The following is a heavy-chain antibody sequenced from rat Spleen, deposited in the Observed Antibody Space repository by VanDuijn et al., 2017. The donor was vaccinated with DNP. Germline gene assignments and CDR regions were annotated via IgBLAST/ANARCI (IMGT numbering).Heavy chain of an antibody. CDR1: GYSITSNHK. J-gene: IGHJ2*01. V-gene: IGHV3-3*01. Sequence: EVQLQESGPGLVKPSQSLSLTCSVTGYSITSNHKWTWIRKFPGNELERMGDINNAGSTNYNPSLKSRFSITRNTSKNQFFLQVNSVRNEDTATYYCAIQLGVFDYWGQGVMVIVSS. D-gene: IGHD5-1*01. CDR2: INNAGST. CDR3: AIQLGVFDY.